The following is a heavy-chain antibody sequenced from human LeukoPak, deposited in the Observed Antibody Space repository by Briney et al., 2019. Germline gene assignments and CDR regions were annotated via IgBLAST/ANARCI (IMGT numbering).Heavy chain of an antibody. CDR2: IYYSGST. CDR3: ARLSSRLNYYDSSGYYYFDY. CDR1: GGSISSSSYY. J-gene: IGHJ4*02. Sequence: SETPSLTCTVSGGSISSSSYYWGWIRQPPGKGLEWIGSIYYSGSTYYNPSLKSRVTISVDTSKNQFSLKLSSVTAADTAVYYCARLSSRLNYYDSSGYYYFDYWGQGTLVTVSS. V-gene: IGHV4-39*01. D-gene: IGHD3-22*01.